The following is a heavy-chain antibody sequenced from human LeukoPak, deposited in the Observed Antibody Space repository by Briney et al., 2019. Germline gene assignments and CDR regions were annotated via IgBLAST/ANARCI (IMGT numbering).Heavy chain of an antibody. V-gene: IGHV3-21*01. CDR2: ISSSSSYI. D-gene: IGHD5-24*01. CDR3: AKLLRDVTIYDF. CDR1: GFTFSSYW. Sequence: PGGSLRLSCAASGFTFSSYWMSWVRQAPGKGLEWVSSISSSSSYIYYADSVKGRFTISRDNAKNSLYLQMNSLRAEDAAFYYCAKLLRDVTIYDFWGHGTLVTVSS. J-gene: IGHJ4*01.